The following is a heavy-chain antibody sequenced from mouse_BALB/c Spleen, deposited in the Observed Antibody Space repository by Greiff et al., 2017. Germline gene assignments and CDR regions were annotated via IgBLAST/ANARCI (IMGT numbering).Heavy chain of an antibody. CDR3: ARRDD. Sequence: EVKLVESGGGLVQPGGSRPLSCAASGFTFSSFGLHWVRQAPEKGLEWVAYISSGSSTIYYADTVKGRFTISRDNPKNTLFLQMTSLRSEDTAMYYCARRDDGGQGTTLTVSS. V-gene: IGHV5-17*02. J-gene: IGHJ2*01. CDR1: GFTFSSFG. CDR2: ISSGSSTI.